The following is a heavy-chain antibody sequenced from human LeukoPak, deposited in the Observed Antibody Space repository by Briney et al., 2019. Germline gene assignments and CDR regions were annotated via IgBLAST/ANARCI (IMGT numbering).Heavy chain of an antibody. V-gene: IGHV4-39*01. D-gene: IGHD3-9*01. CDR3: ARRSRLYKHETTGYHDS. CDR1: GDYITTTNYY. CDR2: VFYSGTT. J-gene: IGHJ4*02. Sequence: SEPLSLTCNVSGDYITTTNYYWAWIRQPPGKGLEWIASVFYSGTTYYNPSLKSRVLISMDTSTKQLSLRLTSVTATDTAIYYCARRSRLYKHETTGYHDSWGQGTLVTVSS.